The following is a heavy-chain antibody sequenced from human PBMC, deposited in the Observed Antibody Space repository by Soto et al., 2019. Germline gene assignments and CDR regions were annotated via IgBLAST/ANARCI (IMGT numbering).Heavy chain of an antibody. CDR1: GYTFTSYG. CDR2: ISAYNGNT. Sequence: QVQLVQSGAEVKKPGASVKVSYKASGYTFTSYGISWVRQAPGQGLEWMGWISAYNGNTNYAQKLQGRVTMTTDTSTSTAYMELRSLRSDDTAVYYCARDCYDFWSGYYRSCYFDYWGQGTLVTVSS. D-gene: IGHD3-3*01. CDR3: ARDCYDFWSGYYRSCYFDY. J-gene: IGHJ4*02. V-gene: IGHV1-18*01.